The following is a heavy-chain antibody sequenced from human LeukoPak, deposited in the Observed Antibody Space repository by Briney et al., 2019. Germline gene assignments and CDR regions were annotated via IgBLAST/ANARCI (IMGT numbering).Heavy chain of an antibody. CDR1: SGSITAIDNHY. CDR2: INRCWHT. Sequence: PSETLSLTCSMSSGSITAIDNHYWGWIRQPPGKGLEWIGSINRCWHTYYNPPLESRFTISVDTSKNQFSLMVTSVTAADTAVYYCAGQRAWFGEWAFDYWGPGTLVTVSS. D-gene: IGHD3-10*01. V-gene: IGHV4-39*01. J-gene: IGHJ4*02. CDR3: AGQRAWFGEWAFDY.